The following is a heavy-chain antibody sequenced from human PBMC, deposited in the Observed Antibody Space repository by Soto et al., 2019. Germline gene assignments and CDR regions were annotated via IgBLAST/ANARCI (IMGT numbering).Heavy chain of an antibody. V-gene: IGHV3-48*02. CDR3: ARVLSTGWFKVDY. CDR2: IHSSGNTI. D-gene: IGHD6-19*01. Sequence: GGSLRLSCAASGFTFSGCSMNWVRQAPGKGLEGVSYIHSSGNTIYYADSVKGRFTVSRDNARNSLFLQMNSLRDDDTAVYYCARVLSTGWFKVDYRGQGTLVTGSS. J-gene: IGHJ4*02. CDR1: GFTFSGCS.